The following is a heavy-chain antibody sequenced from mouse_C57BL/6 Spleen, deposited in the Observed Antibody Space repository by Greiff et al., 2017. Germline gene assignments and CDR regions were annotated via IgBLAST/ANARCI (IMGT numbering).Heavy chain of an antibody. V-gene: IGHV1-22*01. Sequence: EVQLQQSGPELVKPGASVKMSCKASGYTFTDYNMHWVKQSHGKSLEWIGYINPNNGGTSYNQKFKGKATLTVNKSSSTAYIELRRLTSEDSAVYYCARNSDYDAAWFSHWGPLTLVTVSA. J-gene: IGHJ3*01. CDR3: ARNSDYDAAWFSH. CDR2: INPNNGGT. D-gene: IGHD2-4*01. CDR1: GYTFTDYN.